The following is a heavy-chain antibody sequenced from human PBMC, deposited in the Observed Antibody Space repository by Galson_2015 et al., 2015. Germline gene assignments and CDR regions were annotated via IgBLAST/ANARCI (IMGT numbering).Heavy chain of an antibody. J-gene: IGHJ4*02. CDR3: VKEGYGGYSRFDY. V-gene: IGHV3-64D*08. Sequence: SLRLSCAASGFTFSRNTMNWVRQAPGKGLEYVSGISSNGDNIKYADSVKGGFFISRDNSKNTLYLQMSSLRVEDTAVYYCVKEGYGGYSRFDYWGQGSLVTVSS. CDR2: ISSNGDNI. CDR1: GFTFSRNT. D-gene: IGHD5-12*01.